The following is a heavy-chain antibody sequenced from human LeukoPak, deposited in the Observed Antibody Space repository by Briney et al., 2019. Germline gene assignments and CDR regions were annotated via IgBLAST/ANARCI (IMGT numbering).Heavy chain of an antibody. V-gene: IGHV4-34*01. CDR2: INHSGST. CDR3: ASGYSGYVGLGY. D-gene: IGHD5-12*01. J-gene: IGHJ4*02. Sequence: SETLSLTCAVYGGSFSGYYWSWIRQPPGKGLEWIGEINHSGSTNYNPSLKSRVTISVDTSKNQFSLKLSSVTAADTAVYYCASGYSGYVGLGYWGQGTLVTVSS. CDR1: GGSFSGYY.